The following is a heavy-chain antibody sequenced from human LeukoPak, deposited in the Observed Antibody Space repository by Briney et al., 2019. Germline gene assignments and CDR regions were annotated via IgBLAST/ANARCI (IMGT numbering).Heavy chain of an antibody. CDR3: ARGALSGYTYALDV. Sequence: GGSLRLSCAASGFTFSNFWMHWVRQAPGKGLVWVSRIDGDGSGSSYADSVKGRFTISRDNAKNTMYLQMNTLKVEDTAVYYCARGALSGYTYALDVWGRGTTATVTS. J-gene: IGHJ6*02. CDR2: IDGDGSGS. CDR1: GFTFSNFW. D-gene: IGHD5-24*01. V-gene: IGHV3-74*01.